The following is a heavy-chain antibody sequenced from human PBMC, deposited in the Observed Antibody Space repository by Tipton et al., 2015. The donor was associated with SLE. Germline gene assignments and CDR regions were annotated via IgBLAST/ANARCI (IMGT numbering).Heavy chain of an antibody. Sequence: GSLRLSCVASGFSFSSDWMNWVRQAPGKGLEWVANIKQDGSEKNYVDSVKGRFTISRDNAQNSLYLQLNSLRAEDTAVYFCARDTSLSSYHPYFDYWGQGTLVTVSS. CDR2: IKQDGSEK. J-gene: IGHJ4*02. CDR3: ARDTSLSSYHPYFDY. CDR1: GFSFSSDW. D-gene: IGHD3-22*01. V-gene: IGHV3-7*01.